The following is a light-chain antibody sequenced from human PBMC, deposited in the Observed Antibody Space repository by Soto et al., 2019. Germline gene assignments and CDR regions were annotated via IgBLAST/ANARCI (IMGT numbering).Light chain of an antibody. V-gene: IGKV3-20*01. CDR1: PSGISRK. CDR2: DAS. Sequence: EIVLTQSPDTLSFSPGEGATLSCRASPSGISRKLAWYQRKPGQAPRLLIYDASTSATGISDRFSGSGSGTDFTLSISSLEPEDFAVYYCQQYGSSPLTFGGGTKVEI. CDR3: QQYGSSPLT. J-gene: IGKJ4*01.